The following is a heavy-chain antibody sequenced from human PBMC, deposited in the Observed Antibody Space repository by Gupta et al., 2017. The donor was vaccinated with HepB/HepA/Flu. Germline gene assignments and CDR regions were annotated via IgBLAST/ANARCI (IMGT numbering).Heavy chain of an antibody. V-gene: IGHV3-9*01. D-gene: IGHD3/OR15-3a*01. CDR3: VKESRAGGLDY. Sequence: EVQLVESGGYWVQPGRSLTLSWLVSAPMFVGRAMHWMRRVPGKGLEWVSGIYWSSERIEYAGSVKGRFTSSRDNGRNSMYLQMNSLRSEDTALYYCVKESRAGGLDYWGQGTLVTVSP. CDR1: APMFVGRA. J-gene: IGHJ4*02. CDR2: IYWSSERI.